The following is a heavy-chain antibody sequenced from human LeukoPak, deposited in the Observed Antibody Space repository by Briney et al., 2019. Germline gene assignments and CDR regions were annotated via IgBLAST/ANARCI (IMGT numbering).Heavy chain of an antibody. CDR3: AKGNDSSGYYYSFDC. J-gene: IGHJ4*02. V-gene: IGHV3-74*01. CDR2: IKSDGSIT. CDR1: GFTFSSYW. D-gene: IGHD3-22*01. Sequence: GGSLRLSCAASGFTFSSYWMHWVRQVPGKGLVWVSRIKSDGSITSYADFVKGRFSISRDNAKNTLYLEMSNLRAEDTALYYCAKGNDSSGYYYSFDCWGQGTLVTVSS.